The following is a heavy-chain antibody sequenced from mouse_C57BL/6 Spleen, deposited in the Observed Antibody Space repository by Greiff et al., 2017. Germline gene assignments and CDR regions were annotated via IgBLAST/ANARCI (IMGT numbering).Heavy chain of an antibody. D-gene: IGHD2-3*01. CDR2: SRNKANDYTT. J-gene: IGHJ4*01. Sequence: EVKLMESGGGLVQSGRSLRLSCATSGFTFSDFYMEWVRQAPGKGLEWIAASRNKANDYTTEYSASVKGRFIVSRDTSQSILYLQMNALRAEDTAIYYCARDADDGWAMDYWGQGTSVTVSS. CDR3: ARDADDGWAMDY. V-gene: IGHV7-1*01. CDR1: GFTFSDFY.